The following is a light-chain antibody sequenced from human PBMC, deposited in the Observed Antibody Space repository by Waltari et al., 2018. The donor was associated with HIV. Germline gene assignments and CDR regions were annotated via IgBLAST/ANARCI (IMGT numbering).Light chain of an antibody. Sequence: QSMLTQPPSVSGAPGQRVTISCTGSSPPIGADYDVHWSQQIPGTAPKLLISGNKNRPSGVPDRFSASKSGTSASLTISGLQAEDEADYFCQSYDISLSASVVFGGGTRLTVL. CDR3: QSYDISLSASVV. CDR1: SPPIGADYD. CDR2: GNK. V-gene: IGLV1-40*01. J-gene: IGLJ2*01.